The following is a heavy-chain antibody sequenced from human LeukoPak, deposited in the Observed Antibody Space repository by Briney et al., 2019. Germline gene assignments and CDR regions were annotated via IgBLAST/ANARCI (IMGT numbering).Heavy chain of an antibody. CDR1: GFTFSTYT. J-gene: IGHJ4*02. V-gene: IGHV3-23*01. D-gene: IGHD1-14*01. CDR2: IYGSGGAS. CDR3: AKDLRKDGIWDIDY. Sequence: GGSLRLSCAASGFTFSTYTMNWVRQAPGKGLEWVSGIYGSGGASFYADSVKGRFTITRDNSQNTVFLQMDSLRDEDTALYYCAKDLRKDGIWDIDYWGQGTLVTVSS.